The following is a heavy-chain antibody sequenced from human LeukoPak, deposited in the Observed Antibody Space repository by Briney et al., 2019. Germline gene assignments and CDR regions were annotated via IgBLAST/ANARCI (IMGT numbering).Heavy chain of an antibody. V-gene: IGHV3-23*01. CDR3: AKDVGKWESLHFFGY. CDR1: GFTFSTNA. Sequence: GGSLRLSCLTSGFTFSTNAMSWVRQAPGKGLEWISGISGSGASTYYADSVTGRFTISRDNSRNTLYLQMNSLRGDDTAVYYCAKDVGKWESLHFFGYWGQGTLVTVSS. J-gene: IGHJ4*02. CDR2: ISGSGAST. D-gene: IGHD1-26*01.